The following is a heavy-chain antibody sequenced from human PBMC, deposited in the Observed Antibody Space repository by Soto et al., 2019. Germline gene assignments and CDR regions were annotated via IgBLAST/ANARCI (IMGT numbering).Heavy chain of an antibody. V-gene: IGHV3-30-3*01. D-gene: IGHD2-15*01. CDR2: ISYDGSNR. Sequence: QVQLVESGGGVVQPRRSRRLSCEASGFIFRTYAMHWVRQAPGKGLEWVAVISYDGSNRYYADSVKGRFTISRDNSKNTLYLQMNSLRAEDTAVYYCAREYGIGGAAFDFWGQGTMVTVSS. CDR1: GFIFRTYA. J-gene: IGHJ3*01. CDR3: AREYGIGGAAFDF.